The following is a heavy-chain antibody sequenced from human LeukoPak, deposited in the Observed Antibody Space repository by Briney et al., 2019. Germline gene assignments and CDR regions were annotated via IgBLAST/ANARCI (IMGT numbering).Heavy chain of an antibody. D-gene: IGHD1-7*01. CDR1: GFTFSSYW. J-gene: IGHJ4*02. CDR3: VRDGGTVRDY. Sequence: GSPRLSCAASGFTFSSYWMHWVRQAPGKGLVWVSRIISDERSTTYADSVKGRFIISRDNAKNRLYLQMHSLRVDDTAVYYCVRDGGTVRDYWGQGTLVTVSS. CDR2: IISDERST. V-gene: IGHV3-74*03.